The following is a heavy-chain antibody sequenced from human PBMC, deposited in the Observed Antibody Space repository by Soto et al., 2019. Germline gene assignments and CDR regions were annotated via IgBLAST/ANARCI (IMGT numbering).Heavy chain of an antibody. CDR2: ISYDGSNK. CDR1: GFTFSSYA. J-gene: IGHJ4*02. D-gene: IGHD3-22*01. CDR3: ARGSVPPAVYDSSGYYYGDNLDY. Sequence: GESLKISCAASGFTFSSYAMHWVRQAPGKGLEWVAVISYDGSNKYYADSVKGRFTISRDNSKNTLYLQMNSLRAEDTAVYYCARGSVPPAVYDSSGYYYGDNLDYWGQGTLVTVSS. V-gene: IGHV3-30*04.